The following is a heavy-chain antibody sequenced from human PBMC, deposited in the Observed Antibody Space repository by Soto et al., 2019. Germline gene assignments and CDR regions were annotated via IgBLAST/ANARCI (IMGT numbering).Heavy chain of an antibody. D-gene: IGHD4-17*01. CDR2: IYPGDSHS. Sequence: GESLKISCKASGYSFSTYWIGWVRQMPGKGLDWMAIIYPGDSHSRYNPSFQGHVTISRDNSKNTLYLQMNSLRAEDTAVYYCARHDYGDYFLLYYYYGMDVWGQGTTVTVSS. CDR3: ARHDYGDYFLLYYYYGMDV. J-gene: IGHJ6*02. V-gene: IGHV5-51*01. CDR1: GYSFSTYW.